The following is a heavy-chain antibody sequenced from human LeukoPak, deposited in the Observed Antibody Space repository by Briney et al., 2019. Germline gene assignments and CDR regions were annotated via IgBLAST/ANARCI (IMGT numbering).Heavy chain of an antibody. J-gene: IGHJ3*02. CDR1: GYTLTELS. V-gene: IGHV1-46*01. CDR3: ARVRDGYNDAYDI. Sequence: ASVKVSCKVSGYTLTELSMHWVRQAPGKGLEWMGIINPSGGNTNYAQKFQGRVTMTRDTSTSTVYMELSSLKSEDTAVYYCARVRDGYNDAYDIWGQGTMVTVSS. CDR2: INPSGGNT. D-gene: IGHD5-24*01.